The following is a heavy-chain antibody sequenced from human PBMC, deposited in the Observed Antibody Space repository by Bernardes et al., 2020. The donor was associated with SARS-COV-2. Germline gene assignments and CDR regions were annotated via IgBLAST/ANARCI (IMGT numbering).Heavy chain of an antibody. J-gene: IGHJ4*02. CDR1: GFTFSNFA. V-gene: IGHV3-30*01. CDR2: LSYDGSNK. Sequence: GGSLRLSCAASGFTFSNFAIHWVRQAPGKGLEWMAVLSYDGSNKYYADSLKGRFTISRYNSKNMLYVQMNSLRVEDTAVYYCAIGGGTRFLGWFSDLDYWGQGTLVTVSS. CDR3: AIGGGTRFLGWFSDLDY. D-gene: IGHD3-3*01.